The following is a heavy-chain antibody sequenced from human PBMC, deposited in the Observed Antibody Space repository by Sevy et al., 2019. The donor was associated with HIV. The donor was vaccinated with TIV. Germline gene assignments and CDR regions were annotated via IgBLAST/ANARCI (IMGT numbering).Heavy chain of an antibody. Sequence: GGSLRLSCVVSGFSLRNYGMHWVRQAPGKGLEWATSISSSGKKKYYVDSLKGRLTISIDISKNTVYLQMNNLGPEDTAIYYCARDSWGAVGRKDGGIDYWGQGTPVTVSS. D-gene: IGHD3-16*01. CDR1: GFSLRNYG. CDR2: ISSSGKKK. J-gene: IGHJ4*02. CDR3: ARDSWGAVGRKDGGIDY. V-gene: IGHV3-30*03.